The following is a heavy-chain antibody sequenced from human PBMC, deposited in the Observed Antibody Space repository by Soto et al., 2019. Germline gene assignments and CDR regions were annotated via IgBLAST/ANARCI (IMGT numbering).Heavy chain of an antibody. J-gene: IGHJ4*02. CDR3: AKDRLIPEQFDY. D-gene: IGHD2-21*01. CDR2: ISGSGGSA. V-gene: IGHV3-23*01. Sequence: PGGSLRLSCAASGFTFSRYALNWVRQAPGKGLEWVSSISGSGGSANYADSVKGRFTISRDNSKNTLYLQMNSMRAEDTALYYLAKDRLIPEQFDYCGQGTLVTVSS. CDR1: GFTFSRYA.